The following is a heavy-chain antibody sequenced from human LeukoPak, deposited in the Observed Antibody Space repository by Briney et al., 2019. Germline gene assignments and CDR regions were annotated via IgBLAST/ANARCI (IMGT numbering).Heavy chain of an antibody. Sequence: GGSLRLSCAAPGFTVRSNYLTWVRQAPGKGLEWVSLIYSGSTTYYADSVKGRFTVSRDNSKTTLYLKMSSLRADDTAVYYCARDSSGSYPYYYYGIDVWGQGTTVTVSS. J-gene: IGHJ6*02. CDR3: ARDSSGSYPYYYYGIDV. V-gene: IGHV3-53*01. CDR1: GFTVRSNY. CDR2: IYSGSTT. D-gene: IGHD1-26*01.